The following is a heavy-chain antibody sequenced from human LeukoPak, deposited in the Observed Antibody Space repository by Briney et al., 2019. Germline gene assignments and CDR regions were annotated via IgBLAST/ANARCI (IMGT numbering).Heavy chain of an antibody. CDR1: GFTFSSYA. D-gene: IGHD6-13*01. CDR2: ISYDGSNK. Sequence: GRSLRLSCAASGFTFSSYAMHWVRQAPGKGLEWVAVISYDGSNKYYADSVKGRFTIPRDNSKNTLYLQMNSLRAEDTAVYYCARVKALGSSWYHAFDIWGQGTMVTVSS. J-gene: IGHJ3*02. CDR3: ARVKALGSSWYHAFDI. V-gene: IGHV3-30*04.